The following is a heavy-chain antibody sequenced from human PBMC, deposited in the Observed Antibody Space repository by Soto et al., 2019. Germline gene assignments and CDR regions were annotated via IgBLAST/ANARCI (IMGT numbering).Heavy chain of an antibody. D-gene: IGHD1-26*01. J-gene: IGHJ4*01. CDR3: ANLIVFHSSYYHDY. Sequence: SETLSLTCAVDGVPFRDYYWSWIRQSPGKGLEWIGEINHSGNTNYNPSLKSRVTMLVDTSKNQFSLSLSSVTAADTAVYYCANLIVFHSSYYHDYWGHGTLVTVSS. CDR1: GVPFRDYY. CDR2: INHSGNT. V-gene: IGHV4-34*01.